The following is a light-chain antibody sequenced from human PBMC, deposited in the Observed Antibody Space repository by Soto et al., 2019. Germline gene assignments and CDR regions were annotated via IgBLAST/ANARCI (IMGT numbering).Light chain of an antibody. Sequence: QSALTQPRSVSGSPGQSVTISCTGTSSDVGGYNYVSWYQQDPGKAPKVMIYDVSKRPSGVPDRFSGSKSGNTASLTISGLQAEDEADYYCCSYAGTYTYVFGSGTKLTVL. CDR1: SSDVGGYNY. CDR2: DVS. J-gene: IGLJ1*01. CDR3: CSYAGTYTYV. V-gene: IGLV2-11*01.